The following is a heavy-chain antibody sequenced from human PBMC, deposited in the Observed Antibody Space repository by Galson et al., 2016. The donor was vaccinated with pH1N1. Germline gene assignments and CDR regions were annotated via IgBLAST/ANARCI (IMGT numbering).Heavy chain of an antibody. J-gene: IGHJ3*02. Sequence: TLSLTCTVSGDSISTGTYYWSWIRQPAGKGLEWLGRISTRGSTTYNPPLKSRVTISVDTSKNQFSLKLSSVTAADTAVYYCARDAAHSGTYYVAFDTWGQGTIVTVSS. CDR3: ARDAAHSGTYYVAFDT. D-gene: IGHD1-26*01. V-gene: IGHV4-61*02. CDR1: GDSISTGTYY. CDR2: ISTRGST.